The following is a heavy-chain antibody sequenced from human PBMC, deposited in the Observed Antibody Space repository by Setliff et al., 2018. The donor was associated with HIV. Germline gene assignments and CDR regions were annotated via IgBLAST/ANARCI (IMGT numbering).Heavy chain of an antibody. D-gene: IGHD2-21*02. J-gene: IGHJ6*02. Sequence: SETLSLTCSVSGYSISSGYHWAWIRHPQGKGLEWIGSIYHSGSTYYNPSRKGRVTISVDTSKNQFSLKLNSLTAADTAVYYCARSYCAADCAHNSPRGMDVWGQGTTVTVSS. CDR1: GYSISSGYH. CDR3: ARSYCAADCAHNSPRGMDV. V-gene: IGHV4-38-2*01. CDR2: IYHSGST.